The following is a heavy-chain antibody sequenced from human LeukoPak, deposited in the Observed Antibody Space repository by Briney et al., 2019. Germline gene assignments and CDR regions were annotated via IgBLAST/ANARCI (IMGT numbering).Heavy chain of an antibody. Sequence: ASVKVSCKASGYTFTSYDINWVRQATGQGLEWMGWMNPNSGNTGYAQKFQGRVTMTRDTSTSTVYMELSSLRSEDTAVYYCAREGRAARTSPFDYWGQGTLVTVSS. J-gene: IGHJ4*02. CDR1: GYTFTSYD. D-gene: IGHD6-6*01. CDR2: MNPNSGNT. CDR3: AREGRAARTSPFDY. V-gene: IGHV1-8*01.